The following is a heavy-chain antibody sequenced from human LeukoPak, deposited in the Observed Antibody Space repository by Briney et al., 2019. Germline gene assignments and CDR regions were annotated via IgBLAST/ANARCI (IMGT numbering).Heavy chain of an antibody. Sequence: PSETLSLTCTVSGGSISSGGYYWSWIRQHPGKGLEWIGYIYYSGSTYYNPSLKSRVTISVDTSKNQFSLKLSSVTAADTAVYYCARAPYDILTGYFLFDSWGQGTLITVSS. CDR1: GGSISSGGYY. D-gene: IGHD3-9*01. J-gene: IGHJ4*02. V-gene: IGHV4-31*03. CDR2: IYYSGST. CDR3: ARAPYDILTGYFLFDS.